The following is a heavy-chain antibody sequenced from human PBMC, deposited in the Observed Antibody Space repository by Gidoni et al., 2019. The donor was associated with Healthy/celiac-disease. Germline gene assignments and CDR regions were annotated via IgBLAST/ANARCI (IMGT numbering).Heavy chain of an antibody. CDR2: INHRGST. J-gene: IGHJ5*02. V-gene: IGHV4-34*01. CDR3: ARAVVARWGIAVAGSQGRRKNWFDP. D-gene: IGHD6-19*01. Sequence: EINHRGSTNYNPSLKSRVTISVDTSKNQFSLKLSSVTAADTAVYYCARAVVARWGIAVAGSQGRRKNWFDPWGQGTLVTVSS.